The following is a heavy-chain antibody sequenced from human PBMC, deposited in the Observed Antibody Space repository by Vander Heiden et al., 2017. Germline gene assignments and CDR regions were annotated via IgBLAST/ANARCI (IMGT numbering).Heavy chain of an antibody. CDR1: GFTFSNYA. Sequence: EVQLLESGGGLVQPGGSLRLSCAASGFTFSNYAMNWVRQVPGKGLEWVSGITDSGDTTYYADSVKGRFTISRDISSDTLYLQMSRLRAEDAAVYYCAKAYTNYAVALYYFYGMDVWGQGTTVTVSS. CDR3: AKAYTNYAVALYYFYGMDV. CDR2: ITDSGDTT. J-gene: IGHJ6*02. V-gene: IGHV3-23*01. D-gene: IGHD4-4*01.